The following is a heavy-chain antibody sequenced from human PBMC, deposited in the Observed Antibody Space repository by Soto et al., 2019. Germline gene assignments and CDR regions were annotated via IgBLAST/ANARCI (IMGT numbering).Heavy chain of an antibody. Sequence: EVQLVESGGGLVQPGRSLRLSCAASGFTFDDYAMHWVRQAPGKGLEWVSGISWNSGSIGYADSVKGRFTISRDNAKNSLYLQMNSLRAEDKALYYCAKPLLEYSSSLGAFDIWGQGTMVTVSS. J-gene: IGHJ3*02. CDR3: AKPLLEYSSSLGAFDI. CDR1: GFTFDDYA. CDR2: ISWNSGSI. V-gene: IGHV3-9*01. D-gene: IGHD6-6*01.